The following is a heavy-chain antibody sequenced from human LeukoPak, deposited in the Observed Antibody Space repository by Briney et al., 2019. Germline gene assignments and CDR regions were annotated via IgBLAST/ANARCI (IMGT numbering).Heavy chain of an antibody. J-gene: IGHJ5*02. CDR3: ARYRIKSYYYGSGSYSWFDP. CDR2: INHSGST. Sequence: SETLSLTCAVYGGSFSGYYWSWIRQPPGKGLEWIGEINHSGSTNYNPSLKSRVTISVDTSKNQFSLKRSSVTAADTAVYYCARYRIKSYYYGSGSYSWFDPWGQGTLVTVSS. CDR1: GGSFSGYY. V-gene: IGHV4-34*01. D-gene: IGHD3-10*01.